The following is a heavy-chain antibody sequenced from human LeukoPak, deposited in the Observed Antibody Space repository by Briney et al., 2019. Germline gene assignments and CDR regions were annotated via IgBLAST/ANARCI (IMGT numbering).Heavy chain of an antibody. CDR3: AKVAQDSSSWYGEAYYFDY. J-gene: IGHJ4*02. Sequence: GRSLRLSCAASGFTFDDYAMHWVRQAPGKGLEWVSGISWNSGSIGYADSVKGRFTISRDNAKNSLYLQMNSLRAEDMALYYCAKVAQDSSSWYGEAYYFDYWGQGTLVTVSS. CDR2: ISWNSGSI. V-gene: IGHV3-9*03. CDR1: GFTFDDYA. D-gene: IGHD6-13*01.